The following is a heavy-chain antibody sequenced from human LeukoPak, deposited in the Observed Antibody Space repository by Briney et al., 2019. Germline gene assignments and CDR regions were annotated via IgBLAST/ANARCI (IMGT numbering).Heavy chain of an antibody. V-gene: IGHV1-2*06. CDR3: ARGLTGTTDY. D-gene: IGHD1-20*01. J-gene: IGHJ4*02. Sequence: ASVKVSCKASGYTFTGYYMHWVRQAPRQGLEWMGRINPNIGGTNYAQKFQGRVTMTRDTSISTAYMELSRLRSDDTAVYYCARGLTGTTDYWGQGTLVTVSS. CDR2: INPNIGGT. CDR1: GYTFTGYY.